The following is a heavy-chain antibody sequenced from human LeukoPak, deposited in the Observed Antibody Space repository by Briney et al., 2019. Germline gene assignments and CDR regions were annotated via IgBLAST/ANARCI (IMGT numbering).Heavy chain of an antibody. CDR2: IKQDGSEK. D-gene: IGHD6-19*01. CDR3: ARDRGQWLVSNYYYYGIDV. V-gene: IGHV3-7*01. CDR1: GFTFSSYW. Sequence: GESLKISCAASGFTFSSYWMSWVRQAPGKGLEWVANIKQDGSEKYYVDSVKGRFTISRDNAKNSLYLQMNSLRAEDTAVYYCARDRGQWLVSNYYYYGIDVWGQGTTVTVSS. J-gene: IGHJ6*02.